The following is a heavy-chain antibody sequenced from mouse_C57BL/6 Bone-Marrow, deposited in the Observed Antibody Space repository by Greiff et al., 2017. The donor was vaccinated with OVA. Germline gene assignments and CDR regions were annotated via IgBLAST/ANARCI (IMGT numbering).Heavy chain of an antibody. CDR3: ARRMGLYAMDY. CDR1: GFTFSSYG. CDR2: ISSGGSYT. Sequence: EVQLVESGGDLVKPGGSLKLSCAASGFTFSSYGMSWVRQTPDKRLEWVATISSGGSYTYYPDSVKGRFTISRDNAKNTLYLQMSSLESEDTAMYYCARRMGLYAMDYWGQGTSVTVSS. J-gene: IGHJ4*01. V-gene: IGHV5-6*01. D-gene: IGHD4-1*01.